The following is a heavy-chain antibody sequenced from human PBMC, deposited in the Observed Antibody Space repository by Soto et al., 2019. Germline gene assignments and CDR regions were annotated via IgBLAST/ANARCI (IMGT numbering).Heavy chain of an antibody. V-gene: IGHV3-23*01. J-gene: IGHJ4*02. Sequence: EVQLLESGGGLVQPGGSLTLSCAASGFTFTNYAMTWVGQAPGQGLEWVSTLSAGGRTTFYADSVKGRFTVSRDTSKNTLFLQMNSLRLDDTAVYFGAWGTFGPDFWGQGTLVTVSS. CDR3: AWGTFGPDF. D-gene: IGHD3-3*02. CDR2: LSAGGRTT. CDR1: GFTFTNYA.